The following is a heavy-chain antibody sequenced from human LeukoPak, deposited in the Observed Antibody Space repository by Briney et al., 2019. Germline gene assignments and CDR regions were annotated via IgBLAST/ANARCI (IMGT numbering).Heavy chain of an antibody. CDR3: ARDPNATPYYYYGMDV. CDR2: ISSSDGTT. J-gene: IGHJ6*02. D-gene: IGHD4/OR15-4a*01. CDR1: GFTFSDYA. Sequence: GGSLRLSCTGSGFTFSDYAMSWVRQAPGKGLEWVSGISSSDGTTYYADSVKGRFTISRDNSKNTLYLQMNSLRAEDTAVYYCARDPNATPYYYYGMDVWGQGTTVTVSS. V-gene: IGHV3-23*01.